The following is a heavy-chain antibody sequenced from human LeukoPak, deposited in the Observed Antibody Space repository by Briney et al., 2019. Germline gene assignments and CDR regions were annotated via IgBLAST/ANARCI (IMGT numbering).Heavy chain of an antibody. J-gene: IGHJ4*02. Sequence: PGGSLRLSCAASGFTVSSNYMSWVRQAPGKGLEWVSVIYSGGNTYYADSVKGRFTISRDNSKNTLYLQMHSLRADDTAVYYCARGLYYYDSSGYLHYWGQGTLVTVSS. D-gene: IGHD3-22*01. CDR3: ARGLYYYDSSGYLHY. V-gene: IGHV3-53*01. CDR1: GFTVSSNY. CDR2: IYSGGNT.